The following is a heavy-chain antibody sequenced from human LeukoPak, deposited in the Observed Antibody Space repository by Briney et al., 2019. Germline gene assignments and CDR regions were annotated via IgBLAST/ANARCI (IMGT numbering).Heavy chain of an antibody. J-gene: IGHJ4*02. CDR2: ISNSGTII. CDR1: GFTFSDYY. V-gene: IGHV3-11*01. D-gene: IGHD1-26*01. Sequence: PGGSLRLSCAASGFTFSDYYMSWMRQAPGKGLEWVSYISNSGTIIHDADSVKGRFTISRDNARNSLFLQMNSLRAEDTAVYYCVRVRGSYSFDYWGQGTLITVSS. CDR3: VRVRGSYSFDY.